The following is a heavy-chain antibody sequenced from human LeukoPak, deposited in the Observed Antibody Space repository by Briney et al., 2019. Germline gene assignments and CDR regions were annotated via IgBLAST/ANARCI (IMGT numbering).Heavy chain of an antibody. V-gene: IGHV1-2*02. J-gene: IGHJ5*02. CDR1: GYTFPAYY. Sequence: ASVKVSCKASGYTFPAYYMHGVRQAPGQGLEWMGWINPNTGDTNSAERFQGRVTMTRDSSISTAYLELSRLTSDDTAVYYCARDMWQQFDWFDPWGQGTLVTVSS. CDR3: ARDMWQQFDWFDP. D-gene: IGHD6-13*01. CDR2: INPNTGDT.